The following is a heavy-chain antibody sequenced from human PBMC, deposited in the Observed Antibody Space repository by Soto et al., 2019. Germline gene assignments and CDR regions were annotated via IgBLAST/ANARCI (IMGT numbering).Heavy chain of an antibody. CDR3: AKKTTYGDYYYYMDV. CDR2: ISYDGSNK. J-gene: IGHJ6*03. V-gene: IGHV3-30*18. D-gene: IGHD4-17*01. Sequence: GGSLRLSCAASGFTFSSYGMHWVRQAPGKGLEWVAVISYDGSNKYYADSVKGRFTISRDNSKNTLYLQMNSLRAEDTAVYYCAKKTTYGDYYYYMDVWGKGTTVTVSS. CDR1: GFTFSSYG.